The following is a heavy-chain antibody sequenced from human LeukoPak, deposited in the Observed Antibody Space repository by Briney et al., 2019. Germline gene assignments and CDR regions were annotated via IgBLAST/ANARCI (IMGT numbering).Heavy chain of an antibody. CDR2: ISGSGGST. CDR3: AKDRGDIVVVPAAALDY. J-gene: IGHJ4*02. D-gene: IGHD2-2*01. CDR1: GFTFSSHS. Sequence: GGSLRLSCAASGFTFSSHSMNWVRQAPGKGLEWVSAISGSGGSTYYADSVKGRFTISRDNSKNTLYLQMNSLRAEDTAVYYCAKDRGDIVVVPAAALDYWGQGTLVTVSS. V-gene: IGHV3-23*01.